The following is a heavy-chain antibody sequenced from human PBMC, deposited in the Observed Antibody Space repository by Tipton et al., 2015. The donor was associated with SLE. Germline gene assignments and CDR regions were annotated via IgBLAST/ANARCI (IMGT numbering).Heavy chain of an antibody. V-gene: IGHV4-39*01. Sequence: TLSLTCTVSGGSISSSSYYWGWIRQPPGKGLEWIGSIYYSGSTYYNPSLKSRVTISVYTSKNQFSLKLSSVTAADTAVYYCARHSGGGSSWIDYWGQGTLVTVSS. CDR2: IYYSGST. D-gene: IGHD6-13*01. J-gene: IGHJ4*02. CDR1: GGSISSSSYY. CDR3: ARHSGGGSSWIDY.